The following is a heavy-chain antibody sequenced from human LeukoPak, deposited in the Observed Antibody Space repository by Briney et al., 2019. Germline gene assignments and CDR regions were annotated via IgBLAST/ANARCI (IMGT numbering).Heavy chain of an antibody. Sequence: GGSLRLSGAASGFTVSSNYMSWVRQAPGKGLEWVSVIYSGGSTCYADSVKGRFTISRHNSKNTLYLQMNSLRAEDTAVYYCARAAGDYGDYVGAFDIWGQGTMVTVSS. V-gene: IGHV3-53*04. CDR3: ARAAGDYGDYVGAFDI. J-gene: IGHJ3*02. CDR1: GFTVSSNY. CDR2: IYSGGST. D-gene: IGHD4-17*01.